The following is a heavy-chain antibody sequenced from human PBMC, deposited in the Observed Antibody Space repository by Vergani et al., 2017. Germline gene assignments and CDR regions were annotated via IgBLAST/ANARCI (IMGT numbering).Heavy chain of an antibody. D-gene: IGHD5-18*01. CDR3: ARDIYSYGVPQYYFDY. J-gene: IGHJ4*02. Sequence: EVQLLESGGGLVQPGGSLRLSCAASGFTFNNHAMTWVRQAPGKGLEWVSAISGSSRSTYYADSVKGRFTISRDNSKNTLYLQMNSLRAEDTAVYYCARDIYSYGVPQYYFDYWGQGTLVTVSS. CDR2: ISGSSRST. V-gene: IGHV3-23*01. CDR1: GFTFNNHA.